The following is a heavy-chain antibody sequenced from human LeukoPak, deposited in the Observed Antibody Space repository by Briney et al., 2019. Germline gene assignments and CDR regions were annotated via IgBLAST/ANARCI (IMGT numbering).Heavy chain of an antibody. CDR1: GFTFSDYY. Sequence: PGGSLRLSCAASGFTFSDYYMSWIRQAPGKGLEWVSYIYSSTTIYYADSVKGRFTISRDNAKNSLFLQMNSLRAEDTGVYYCARITVPGTGSFDYWGQGTLVTVSS. V-gene: IGHV3-69-1*02. CDR3: ARITVPGTGSFDY. J-gene: IGHJ4*02. D-gene: IGHD6-19*01. CDR2: IYSSTTI.